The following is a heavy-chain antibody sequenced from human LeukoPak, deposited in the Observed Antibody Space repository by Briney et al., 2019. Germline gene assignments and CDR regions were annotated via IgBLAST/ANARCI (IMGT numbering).Heavy chain of an antibody. Sequence: SETLSLTCAVYGGSFSGYYWSWIRQPPGKRLEWIGEINHSGSTNYNPSLKSRVSISVDTSKNQFSLKLSSVTAADTAVYYCARAVDTAMVGQYYFDYWGQGTLVTVSS. V-gene: IGHV4-34*01. CDR1: GGSFSGYY. CDR3: ARAVDTAMVGQYYFDY. CDR2: INHSGST. J-gene: IGHJ4*02. D-gene: IGHD5-18*01.